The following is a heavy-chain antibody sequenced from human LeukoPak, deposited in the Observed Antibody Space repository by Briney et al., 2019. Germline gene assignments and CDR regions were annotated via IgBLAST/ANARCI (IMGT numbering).Heavy chain of an antibody. CDR1: GYSFTSYW. D-gene: IGHD6-19*01. J-gene: IGHJ5*02. CDR3: ARTRDSSGWYGSNWFDP. Sequence: GGSLKISCKGSGYSFTSYWIGWVRQMPGKGLEWMGIIYPGNSDTRYSPSFQGQVTILADKSISTAYLQWSSLKASDTAMYYCARTRDSSGWYGSNWFDPWGQGTLVTVSS. CDR2: IYPGNSDT. V-gene: IGHV5-51*01.